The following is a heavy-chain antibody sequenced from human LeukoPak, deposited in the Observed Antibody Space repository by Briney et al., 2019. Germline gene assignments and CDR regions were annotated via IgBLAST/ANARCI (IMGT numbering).Heavy chain of an antibody. CDR2: ITGSGDTT. Sequence: GGSLRLSCAASGFIFRNYAMSWVRQAPGKGLEWVSAITGSGDTTYYADSVKGRFTISRDNSKNTLYLQMNSLRAEDTAVYYCAKGHYPSGTGKYYFNYWGQGTLVAVST. J-gene: IGHJ4*02. V-gene: IGHV3-23*01. D-gene: IGHD3-10*01. CDR1: GFIFRNYA. CDR3: AKGHYPSGTGKYYFNY.